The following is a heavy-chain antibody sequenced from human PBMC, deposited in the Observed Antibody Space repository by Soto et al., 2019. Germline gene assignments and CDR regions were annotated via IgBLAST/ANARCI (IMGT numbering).Heavy chain of an antibody. CDR2: IKQDGSEK. J-gene: IGHJ4*02. V-gene: IGHV3-7*03. CDR3: ASWTYNSGWYLDS. CDR1: GFSFSGHW. D-gene: IGHD6-19*01. Sequence: EVQLVESGGGLVQPGGSLRLSCAASGFSFSGHWMGWVRQAPGKGLEWVANIKQDGSEKYYADSVKGRFTISRDNAKNSLYLQMDSLRAEDTAVYYCASWTYNSGWYLDSWGQGILVTVSS.